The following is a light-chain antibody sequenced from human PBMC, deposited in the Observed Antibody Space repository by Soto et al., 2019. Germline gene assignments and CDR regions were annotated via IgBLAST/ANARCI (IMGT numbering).Light chain of an antibody. J-gene: IGKJ3*01. Sequence: DIQMTQSPSSLSASVGDRVTITCRASQSISSYLNWYQQKPGKAPKLLIDAASSLQSGVPSRFSGSGSGTDFTLTISSLQPDDVAPYYCQQSYSTPRSFGPGTQVDIK. CDR2: AAS. CDR3: QQSYSTPRS. V-gene: IGKV1-39*01. CDR1: QSISSY.